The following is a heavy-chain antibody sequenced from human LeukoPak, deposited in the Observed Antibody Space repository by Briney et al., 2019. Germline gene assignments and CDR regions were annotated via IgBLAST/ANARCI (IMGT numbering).Heavy chain of an antibody. CDR2: ISGSGGST. J-gene: IGHJ3*02. CDR3: GAVGATVSFDI. D-gene: IGHD1-26*01. V-gene: IGHV3-23*01. Sequence: GGSLRLSCAASGFTFSSYAMSWVRQAPGKGLEWVSAISGSGGSTYYADSVKGRFTIYRDNSKNTLYLQMNSLRAEDTAVYYCGAVGATVSFDIWGQGTMVTVSS. CDR1: GFTFSSYA.